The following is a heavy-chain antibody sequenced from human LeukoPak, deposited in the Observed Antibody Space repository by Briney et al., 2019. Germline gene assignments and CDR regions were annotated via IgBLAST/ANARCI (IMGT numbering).Heavy chain of an antibody. CDR3: ARDNDRRIVVVPAASLGY. J-gene: IGHJ4*02. CDR1: GYTFTSYG. V-gene: IGHV1-18*01. Sequence: ASVKVSCKASGYTFTSYGISWVRQAPGQGLEWMGWISAYNGNTNYAQKLQGRVTMTTDTSTSTAYMELRSLRSDDTAVYYCARDNDRRIVVVPAASLGYWGQGTLVTVSS. D-gene: IGHD2-2*01. CDR2: ISAYNGNT.